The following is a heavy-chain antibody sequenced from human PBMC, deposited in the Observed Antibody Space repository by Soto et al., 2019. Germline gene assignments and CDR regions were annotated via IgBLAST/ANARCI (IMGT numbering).Heavy chain of an antibody. V-gene: IGHV3-30*18. J-gene: IGHJ6*02. Sequence: GGSLRLSCAASGFTFSSYGMHWVRQAPGKGLEWVAVISYDGSNKYYADSVKGRFTISRDNSKNTLYLQMNSLRAEDTAVYYCAKPLGFAVNYYYGMDVWGQGTTVTVSS. CDR3: AKPLGFAVNYYYGMDV. CDR2: ISYDGSNK. CDR1: GFTFSSYG. D-gene: IGHD6-19*01.